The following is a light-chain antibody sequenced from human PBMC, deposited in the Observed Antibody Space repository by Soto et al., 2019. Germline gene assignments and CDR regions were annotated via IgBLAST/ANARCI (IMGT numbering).Light chain of an antibody. Sequence: EIVMTKSPGILSLSPGERASLSCGASQSLSSNFLAWYQQKPGQAPRLLIYGASSRATGIPDRFSGSGSGTDFTLTISRLEPEEFAVYYCQQYGSSPYTVGQGTKVDI. CDR2: GAS. CDR3: QQYGSSPYT. CDR1: QSLSSNF. V-gene: IGKV3-20*01. J-gene: IGKJ2*01.